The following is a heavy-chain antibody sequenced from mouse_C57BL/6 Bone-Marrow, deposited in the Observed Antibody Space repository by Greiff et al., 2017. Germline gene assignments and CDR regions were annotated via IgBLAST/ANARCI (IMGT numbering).Heavy chain of an antibody. Sequence: DVQLQESGGGLVKPGGSLKLSCAASGFTFSDYGMHWVRQAPEKGLEWVAYISSGSSTIYYADTVKGRFTISRDNANNTLFLQMTSLRSEDTAMYYCARRDDYFDYWGQGTTLTVSS. CDR2: ISSGSSTI. CDR3: ARRDDYFDY. J-gene: IGHJ2*01. CDR1: GFTFSDYG. V-gene: IGHV5-17*01.